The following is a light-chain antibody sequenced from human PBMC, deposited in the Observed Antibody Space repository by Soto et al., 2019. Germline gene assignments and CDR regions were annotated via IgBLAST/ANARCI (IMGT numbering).Light chain of an antibody. Sequence: QSALTQPASVSGSPGQSITISCTGTSSDVGSYNLVSWYQQHPGKAPKLMIYEGSKRPSGVSNRFSVSKSGNTASLTISGLQDEDEADYYCCSYAGSVVFGGGTKLTVL. CDR3: CSYAGSVV. CDR1: SSDVGSYNL. J-gene: IGLJ2*01. V-gene: IGLV2-23*01. CDR2: EGS.